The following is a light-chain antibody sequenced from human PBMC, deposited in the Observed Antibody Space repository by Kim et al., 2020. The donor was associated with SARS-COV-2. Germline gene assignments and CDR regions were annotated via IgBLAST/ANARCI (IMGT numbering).Light chain of an antibody. CDR2: GNS. J-gene: IGLJ2*01. CDR3: QSYDSSLSAYVV. CDR1: SSNIGAGYD. Sequence: TISCTGSSSNIGAGYDVHWYQQLPGTAPKLLISGNSSRPSGVPDRFSGSKSGTSASLAITGLQAEDEADYYCQSYDSSLSAYVVFGGGTQLTVL. V-gene: IGLV1-40*01.